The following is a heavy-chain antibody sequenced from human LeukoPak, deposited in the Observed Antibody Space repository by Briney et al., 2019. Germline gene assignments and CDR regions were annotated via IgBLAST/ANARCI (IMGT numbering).Heavy chain of an antibody. Sequence: GGSLRLSCAASGFTFSTYAMDWVRQAPRKGVEWVSYLSSSSSVIYHADSVKGRFTISRDNAKNSLYLQMNSLKTEATAVYYCTRLHGYGYGGGDYWGQGTLVTVSS. CDR3: TRLHGYGYGGGDY. J-gene: IGHJ4*02. V-gene: IGHV3-48*01. CDR2: LSSSSSVI. D-gene: IGHD5-18*01. CDR1: GFTFSTYA.